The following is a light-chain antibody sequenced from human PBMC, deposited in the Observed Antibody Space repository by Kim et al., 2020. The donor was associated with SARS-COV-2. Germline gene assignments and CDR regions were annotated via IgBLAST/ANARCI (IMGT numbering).Light chain of an antibody. CDR3: QSYDSSHVV. CDR2: EDN. V-gene: IGLV6-57*03. J-gene: IGLJ2*01. CDR1: SGSIASNY. Sequence: GKTVTISCTRSSGSIASNYGQWYQQRPGRAPTTVIYEDNQRPSGVPDRFSGSIDSSSNSASLTISGLKTEDEADYYCQSYDSSHVVFGGGTQLTVL.